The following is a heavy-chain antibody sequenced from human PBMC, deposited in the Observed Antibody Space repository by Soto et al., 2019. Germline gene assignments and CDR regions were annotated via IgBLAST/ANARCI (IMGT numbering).Heavy chain of an antibody. CDR3: ARRGSGSYSSPNLDY. CDR1: GFTVSTNY. J-gene: IGHJ4*02. V-gene: IGHV3-53*01. D-gene: IGHD1-26*01. Sequence: EVQLVESGGGLIQPGGSLRLSCAASGFTVSTNYMSWVRQAPGKGLEWVSVIYSGGSTYYADSVKGRFTISRDNSKNTLYLQMNSLRAEDTAVYYCARRGSGSYSSPNLDYWGQGTLVTVSS. CDR2: IYSGGST.